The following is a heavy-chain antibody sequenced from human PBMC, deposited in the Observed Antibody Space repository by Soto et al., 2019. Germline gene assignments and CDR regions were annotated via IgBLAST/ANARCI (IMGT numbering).Heavy chain of an antibody. D-gene: IGHD5-12*01. CDR2: IKTRIDSATT. Sequence: EVQLVESGGGLVKPGESLRLSCEASGASFTNACMNWVRQAPGTGLEWVGRIKTRIDSATTDYAAPEKGRFTISRDDSKNTLYLQMDSLKTEDTAVYYCTTEDPSWLRGLEYWGQGTLVTVSS. CDR3: TTEDPSWLRGLEY. J-gene: IGHJ4*02. V-gene: IGHV3-15*01. CDR1: GASFTNAC.